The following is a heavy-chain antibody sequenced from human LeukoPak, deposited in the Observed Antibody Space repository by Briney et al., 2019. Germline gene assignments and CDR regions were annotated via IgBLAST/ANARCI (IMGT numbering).Heavy chain of an antibody. CDR1: GFTFSSYA. J-gene: IGHJ4*02. V-gene: IGHV3-23*01. D-gene: IGHD3-3*01. CDR2: ISGSGGST. CDR3: AKSWKIDNDFLSGYLYYFDY. Sequence: GGSLRLSCAASGFTFSSYAMSWVRQAPGKGLEWVLAISGSGGSTYYADSVKGRFTISRDNSKSTLYLQMNSLRAEDTAVYYCAKSWKIDNDFLSGYLYYFDYCGQGTLVTVSS.